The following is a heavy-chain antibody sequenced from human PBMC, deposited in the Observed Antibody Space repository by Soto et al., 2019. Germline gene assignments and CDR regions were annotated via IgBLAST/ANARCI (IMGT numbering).Heavy chain of an antibody. D-gene: IGHD3-3*01. J-gene: IGHJ6*02. CDR1: GYSLTSYW. Sequence: EESLRIPCKGSGYSLTSYWICWVRHMPGKRLEWIGLIYPGDSDTRYSPSFQGQVTLSADTSIRTAYLRWSSLKASDTAMYYCARPNYDFWSGNYGMDVWGQGTTVTVPS. CDR2: IYPGDSDT. CDR3: ARPNYDFWSGNYGMDV. V-gene: IGHV5-51*01.